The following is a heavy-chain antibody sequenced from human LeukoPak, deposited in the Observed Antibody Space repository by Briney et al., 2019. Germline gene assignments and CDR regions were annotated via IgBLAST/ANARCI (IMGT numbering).Heavy chain of an antibody. CDR3: ARVATRPFDY. J-gene: IGHJ4*02. D-gene: IGHD5-12*01. CDR2: IYYSGST. Sequence: PSETLSLTCTVSGGSISSSSYYWGWIRQPPGKGLEWIGSIYYSGSTYYNPSLKSRVTISVDTSKNQFSLKLSSVTAADTAVYYCARVATRPFDYWGQGTLVTASS. CDR1: GGSISSSSYY. V-gene: IGHV4-39*01.